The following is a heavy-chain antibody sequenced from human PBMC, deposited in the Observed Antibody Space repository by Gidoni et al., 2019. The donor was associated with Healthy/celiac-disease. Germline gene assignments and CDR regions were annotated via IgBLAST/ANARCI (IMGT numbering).Heavy chain of an antibody. D-gene: IGHD3-3*01. CDR3: ARDPPRAYDFWSGYYRFWYFDL. Sequence: QVQLVESGGGLVKPGGSLRLSCAASGLTFSDYYLSWIPQAPGKGLEWVSYISSSGSTISYADSVKCRFTISRDNATNSLYLQMNSLRAEDTAVYYCARDPPRAYDFWSGYYRFWYFDLWGRGTLVTVSS. J-gene: IGHJ2*01. CDR1: GLTFSDYY. V-gene: IGHV3-11*01. CDR2: ISSSGSTI.